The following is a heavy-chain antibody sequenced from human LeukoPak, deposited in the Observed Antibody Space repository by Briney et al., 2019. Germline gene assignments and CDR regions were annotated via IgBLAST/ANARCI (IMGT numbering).Heavy chain of an antibody. V-gene: IGHV3-73*01. D-gene: IGHD2-2*01. CDR3: TRHRDCSSTSCHAGWFDP. CDR1: GFTFSGSA. CDR2: IRSKANSYAT. J-gene: IGHJ5*02. Sequence: GGSLRLCCAASGFTFSGSAMHWVRQASGKGLEWVGRIRSKANSYATAYAASVKGRFTISRDDSKNTAYLQMNSLKTEDTAVYYCTRHRDCSSTSCHAGWFDPWGQGTLVTVSS.